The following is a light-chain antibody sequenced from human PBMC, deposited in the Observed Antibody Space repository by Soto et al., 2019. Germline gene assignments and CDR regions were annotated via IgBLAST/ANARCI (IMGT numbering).Light chain of an antibody. J-gene: IGKJ5*01. CDR2: DAS. CDR1: QSISSW. V-gene: IGKV1-5*01. CDR3: QQYESYSPST. Sequence: DIQMMQSPSTLSASVGDRVTITCRASQSISSWLAWYQQKPGKAPKLLIYDASTLESGVPSRFSGSGSGTEFTLTIPSLQTEDFAAYYCQQYESYSPSTFGQGTRLEIK.